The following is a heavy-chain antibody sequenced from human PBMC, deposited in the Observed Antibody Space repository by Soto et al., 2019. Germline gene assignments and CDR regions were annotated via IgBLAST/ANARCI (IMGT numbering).Heavy chain of an antibody. CDR3: AVGAAAGRFGLDY. V-gene: IGHV4-4*02. CDR1: GGSISSSNW. J-gene: IGHJ4*02. D-gene: IGHD6-13*01. CDR2: IYHSGST. Sequence: NPSETLSLTCAVSGGSISSSNWWSWVRQPPGKGLEWIGEIYHSGSTNYNPSLKSRVTISVDKSKNQFSLKLSSVTAADTAVYYCAVGAAAGRFGLDYWGQGTLVTVSS.